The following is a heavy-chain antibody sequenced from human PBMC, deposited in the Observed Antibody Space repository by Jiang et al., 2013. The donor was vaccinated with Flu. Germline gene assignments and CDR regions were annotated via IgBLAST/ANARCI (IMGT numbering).Heavy chain of an antibody. Sequence: FSSYAMHWVRQAPGKGLEYVSAISSNGGSTYYADSVKGRFTISRDNSKNTLYLQMSSLRAEDTAVYYCVKPSGPGHFDYWGQGTLVTVSS. J-gene: IGHJ4*02. D-gene: IGHD1-14*01. CDR1: FSSYA. CDR3: VKPSGPGHFDY. CDR2: ISSNGGST. V-gene: IGHV3-64D*09.